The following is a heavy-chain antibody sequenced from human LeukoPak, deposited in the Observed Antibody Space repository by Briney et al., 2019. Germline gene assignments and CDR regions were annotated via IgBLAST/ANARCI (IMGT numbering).Heavy chain of an antibody. D-gene: IGHD3-22*01. CDR3: ARVGYDSSGYWFDY. J-gene: IGHJ4*02. V-gene: IGHV3-21*01. CDR1: GFTFSSYS. Sequence: GGSLRLSCAASGFTFSSYSMNWVRQAPGKGLEWVSSISSSSSYIYYADSVKGRFTISRDNAKNSLYLQMDSLRAEDTAVYYCARVGYDSSGYWFDYWGQGTLVTVSS. CDR2: ISSSSSYI.